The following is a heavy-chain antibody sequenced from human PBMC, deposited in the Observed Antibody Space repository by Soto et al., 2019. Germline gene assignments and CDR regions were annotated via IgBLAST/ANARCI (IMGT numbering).Heavy chain of an antibody. CDR3: ARGGVSTRTFDY. CDR1: GYNFAGYW. Sequence: GESLEISCKGSGYNFAGYWIAWVRQMPGKGLELMGIIYPSDSDTRYRPSFQGQVTISADKSISSAYLQWSSPRASDTAMYYCARGGVSTRTFDYWGQGTPVTVSS. CDR2: IYPSDSDT. V-gene: IGHV5-51*01. J-gene: IGHJ4*02. D-gene: IGHD3-3*01.